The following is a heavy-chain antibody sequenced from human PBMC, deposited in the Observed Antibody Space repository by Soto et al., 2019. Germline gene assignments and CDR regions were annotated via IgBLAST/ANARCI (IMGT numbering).Heavy chain of an antibody. CDR2: IIPIFGTA. V-gene: IGHV1-69*13. J-gene: IGHJ6*02. Sequence: SVKVSCKASGGTFSSYAISWVRQAPGQGLEWMGGIIPIFGTANYAQKFQGRVTITADESTSTAYMELTSLRSEDTAVYYCASTRRGYYYYGMDVWGQGTTVTVSS. CDR3: ASTRRGYYYYGMDV. CDR1: GGTFSSYA.